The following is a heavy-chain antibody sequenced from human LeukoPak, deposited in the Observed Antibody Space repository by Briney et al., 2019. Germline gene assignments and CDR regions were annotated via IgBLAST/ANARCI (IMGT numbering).Heavy chain of an antibody. CDR1: GYSISSGYY. V-gene: IGHV4-38-2*02. CDR3: ARQRSGWPPYYYYYYMDV. D-gene: IGHD6-19*01. J-gene: IGHJ6*03. Sequence: SETLSLTCTVSGYSISSGYYWGWIRQPPGKGLEWIGSIYQGIGSIYYSENTYYNPSFKSRVTISVDTSKNQFSLKLSSVTAADTAVYYCARQRSGWPPYYYYYYMDVWGKGTTVTISS. CDR2: IYQGIGSIYYSENT.